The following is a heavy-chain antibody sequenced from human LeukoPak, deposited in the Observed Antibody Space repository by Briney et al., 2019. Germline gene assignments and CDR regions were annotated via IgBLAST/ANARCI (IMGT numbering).Heavy chain of an antibody. V-gene: IGHV3-15*01. J-gene: IGHJ4*02. D-gene: IGHD6-25*01. CDR3: TTVGSGWGFYY. CDR1: GFTFSKAG. Sequence: GGSLRLSCAASGFTFSKAGMTWVRQAPGKGLEWVGGIKSKADGETTDYPAPAKDRFTISRDNTKNTLFLQMNRLIMEDTGVYYCTTVGSGWGFYYWGEGTLVTVSS. CDR2: IKSKADGETT.